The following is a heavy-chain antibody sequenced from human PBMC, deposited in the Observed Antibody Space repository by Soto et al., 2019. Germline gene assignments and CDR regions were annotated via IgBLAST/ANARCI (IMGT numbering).Heavy chain of an antibody. CDR3: VRTSYDSSGTAADP. D-gene: IGHD3-22*01. V-gene: IGHV4-31*03. Sequence: PSETLSLTCTVSGGSISSGNYYWSWIRQYPGKGLEWIGYIYYSGSTYYNPSLKSRVTISVDTSKNQFSLKLSSVTAADTAVYYCVRTSYDSSGTAADPWGQGTLVTVSS. J-gene: IGHJ5*02. CDR2: IYYSGST. CDR1: GGSISSGNYY.